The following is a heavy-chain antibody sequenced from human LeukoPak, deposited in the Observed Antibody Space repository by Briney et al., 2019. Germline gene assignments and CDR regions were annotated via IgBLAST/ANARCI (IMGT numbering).Heavy chain of an antibody. V-gene: IGHV3-74*01. J-gene: IGHJ4*02. D-gene: IGHD6-19*01. CDR1: GFTFSNFW. CDR3: VRYYGSGWIQFDY. Sequence: GGSLRLSCAASGFTFSNFWMHWVRQAPGKGLVWVSGIYNDRSKTTYADSVKGRFTISRDNAKNTLCLQMNSLKVEDTAVYYCVRYYGSGWIQFDYWGQGTQVTVSS. CDR2: IYNDRSKT.